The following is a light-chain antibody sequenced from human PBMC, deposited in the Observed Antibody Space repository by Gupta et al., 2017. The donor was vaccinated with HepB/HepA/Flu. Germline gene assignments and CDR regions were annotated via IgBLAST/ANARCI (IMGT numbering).Light chain of an antibody. CDR3: QQRSNWLT. J-gene: IGKJ4*01. CDR2: DAS. V-gene: IGKV3-11*01. Sequence: EIVLTQSPATLSLSPGERATLSCRARQSVSSYLAWYQQKPGQAPRLLIYDASNRATGIPARFSGSGSGTDFTLTISSLEPEYFAVYYCQQRSNWLTFGGGTKVEIK. CDR1: QSVSSY.